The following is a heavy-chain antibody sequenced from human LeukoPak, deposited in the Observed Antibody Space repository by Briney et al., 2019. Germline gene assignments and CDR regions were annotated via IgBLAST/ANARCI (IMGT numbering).Heavy chain of an antibody. V-gene: IGHV3-23*01. CDR1: GLTFSSYA. CDR3: AKDDAWIQLWSYFDY. CDR2: ISGSGGST. D-gene: IGHD5-18*01. J-gene: IGHJ4*02. Sequence: GGSLRLSCAASGLTFSSYAMSWVRQAPGKGLEWVSAISGSGGSTYYADSVKGRFTISRDNSKNTLYLQMNSLRAEDTAVYYCAKDDAWIQLWSYFDYWGQGTLVTVSS.